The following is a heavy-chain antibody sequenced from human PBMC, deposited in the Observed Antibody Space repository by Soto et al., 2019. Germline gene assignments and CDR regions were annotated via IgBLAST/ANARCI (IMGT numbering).Heavy chain of an antibody. Sequence: QVQLVQSGAEVKKPGSSVKVSCKASGGTFSSYAISWVRQAPGQGLEWMGGIIPIFGTANYAQKFQGRVTNTADESTSTAYMELSSLRSEDTAVYYCASLPKVVQAAIGYYYYGMDVWGQGTTVTVSS. V-gene: IGHV1-69*01. CDR2: IIPIFGTA. D-gene: IGHD2-2*02. CDR3: ASLPKVVQAAIGYYYYGMDV. J-gene: IGHJ6*02. CDR1: GGTFSSYA.